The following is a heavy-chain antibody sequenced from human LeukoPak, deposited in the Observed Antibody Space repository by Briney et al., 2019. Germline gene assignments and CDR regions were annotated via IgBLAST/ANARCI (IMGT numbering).Heavy chain of an antibody. V-gene: IGHV3-74*01. D-gene: IGHD2-15*01. CDR1: GSTFSSYW. CDR2: INSDGSST. J-gene: IGHJ6*02. Sequence: GGSLRLSCAASGSTFSSYWMHWVRQAPGKGLVWVSRINSDGSSTSYADSVKGRFTISRDNAKNTLYLQMNSLRAEDTAVYYCARDGGYYYGMDVWGQGTTVTVSS. CDR3: ARDGGYYYGMDV.